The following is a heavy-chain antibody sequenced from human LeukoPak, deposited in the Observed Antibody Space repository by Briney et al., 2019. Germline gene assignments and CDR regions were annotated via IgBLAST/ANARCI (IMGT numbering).Heavy chain of an antibody. CDR1: GGSISSYY. CDR3: ARGGYYDSSGYIDY. V-gene: IGHV4-34*01. Sequence: SETLSLTCTVSGGSISSYYWSWIRQPPGKGLEWIGEINHSGSTNYNPSLKSRVTISVDTSKNQFSLKLSSVTAADTAVYYCARGGYYDSSGYIDYWGQGTLVTVSS. J-gene: IGHJ4*02. D-gene: IGHD3-22*01. CDR2: INHSGST.